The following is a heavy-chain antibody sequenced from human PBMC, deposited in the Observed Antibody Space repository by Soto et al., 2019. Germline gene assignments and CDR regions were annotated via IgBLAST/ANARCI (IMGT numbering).Heavy chain of an antibody. CDR3: ARDKDEGDYDGYYYYYMDV. V-gene: IGHV3-48*01. Sequence: PGGSLRLSCAASGFTFSSYSMNWVRQAPGKGLEWVSYISSSSSTIYYADSVKGRFTISRDNAKNSLYLQMNSLRAEDTAVYYCARDKDEGDYDGYYYYYMDVWGKGTTVTVSS. J-gene: IGHJ6*03. D-gene: IGHD4-17*01. CDR1: GFTFSSYS. CDR2: ISSSSSTI.